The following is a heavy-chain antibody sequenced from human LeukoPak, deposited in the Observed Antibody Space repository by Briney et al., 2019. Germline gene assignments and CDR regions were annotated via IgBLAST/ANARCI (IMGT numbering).Heavy chain of an antibody. Sequence: GGSLRLSCAASGFTVSSNYMSWVRQAPGKGLEWVSVIYSGGSTYCADSVKGRLTISRDNSKNTLYLQMNSLRAEDTAVYYCAGEQLLPDYYYYGMDVWGQGTTVTVSS. D-gene: IGHD6-6*01. CDR3: AGEQLLPDYYYYGMDV. CDR2: IYSGGST. V-gene: IGHV3-66*02. J-gene: IGHJ6*02. CDR1: GFTVSSNY.